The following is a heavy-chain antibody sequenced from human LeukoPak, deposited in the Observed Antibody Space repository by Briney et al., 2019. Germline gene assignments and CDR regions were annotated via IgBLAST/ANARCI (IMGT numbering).Heavy chain of an antibody. V-gene: IGHV1-2*02. CDR3: AREGSYCVGGDCYSFDF. CDR1: GYRFISHY. D-gene: IGHD2-21*02. Sequence: GASVKVSCKASGYRFISHYIHWVRQAPGQGPEWLGWIHAGNGNTRYPEKFEGRVTMTRDTSSNTAYMDLSSLRSDDTAVYYCAREGSYCVGGDCYSFDFWGQGTLVTVSS. CDR2: IHAGNGNT. J-gene: IGHJ4*02.